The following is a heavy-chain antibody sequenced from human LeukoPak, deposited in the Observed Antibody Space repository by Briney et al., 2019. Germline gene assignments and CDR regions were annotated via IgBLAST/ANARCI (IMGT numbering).Heavy chain of an antibody. Sequence: GGSLRLSCAASGFTFEDYAMHCVPQAPGKGLEWVSHLNWNSGSIGYADRVKRRFTIHRHNAKNSLYLQIKSLSPEVTALFFCAKEGEAASITVSRWFDPWGQGKLVTVSS. CDR3: AKEGEAASITVSRWFDP. CDR1: GFTFEDYA. D-gene: IGHD3-10*01. J-gene: IGHJ5*02. CDR2: LNWNSGSI. V-gene: IGHV3-9*01.